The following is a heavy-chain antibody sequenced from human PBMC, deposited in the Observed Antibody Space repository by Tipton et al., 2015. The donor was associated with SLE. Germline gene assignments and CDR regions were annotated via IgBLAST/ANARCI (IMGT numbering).Heavy chain of an antibody. J-gene: IGHJ4*02. CDR3: ARGDAGRSDY. D-gene: IGHD3-10*01. Sequence: TLSLTCAVSGGSFSGYYWSWIRQPPGKGLEWIGEINHSGSTNYNPSLKSRVTISVDTSKNQFSLKLCSVTAADTAVYYCARGDAGRSDYWGQGTLVTGSS. CDR2: INHSGST. CDR1: GGSFSGYY. V-gene: IGHV4-34*01.